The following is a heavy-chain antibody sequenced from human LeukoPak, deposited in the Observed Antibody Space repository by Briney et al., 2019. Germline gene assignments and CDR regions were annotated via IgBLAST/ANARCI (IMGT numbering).Heavy chain of an antibody. V-gene: IGHV3-7*03. J-gene: IGHJ4*02. Sequence: GGTLRLSCTASGFTFSDYWFNWFRQAPGTGLKWVANIKEDGSEKYYVDSVKGRFTISRGNAKNSLFLQINSLRVEDTAVYYCARTLMGGGALDYWGQGTLVTVSS. D-gene: IGHD3-10*01. CDR1: GFTFSDYW. CDR3: ARTLMGGGALDY. CDR2: IKEDGSEK.